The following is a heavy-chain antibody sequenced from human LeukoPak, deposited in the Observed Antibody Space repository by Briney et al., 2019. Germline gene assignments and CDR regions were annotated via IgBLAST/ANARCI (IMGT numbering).Heavy chain of an antibody. J-gene: IGHJ3*02. CDR3: ARDRRYYYGSKSPDAFDI. V-gene: IGHV4-39*07. Sequence: HSETLSLTCTVSGGSITSTSYYWAWIRQPPGKGPEWIGTISYIGSPYYNPSLKSRVTISLDASKNQFSLNLSSVTAADAAVFYCARDRRYYYGSKSPDAFDIWGQGTMVTVSS. CDR1: GGSITSTSYY. D-gene: IGHD3-10*01. CDR2: ISYIGSP.